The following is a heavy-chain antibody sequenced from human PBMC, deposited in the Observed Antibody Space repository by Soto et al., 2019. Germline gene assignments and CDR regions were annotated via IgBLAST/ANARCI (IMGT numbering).Heavy chain of an antibody. CDR1: GGSISGGVHS. CDR3: AREIMPLTNDWYFDL. CDR2: IFDSGST. J-gene: IGHJ2*01. Sequence: QVQLPESGPGLVKPSETLSLTCIVSGGSISGGVHSWSWIRQPPGKGLEWIGHIFDSGSTYCNPSLKSRLTISVDTSKNQFSLRLSSVTAADTAVYYCAREIMPLTNDWYFDLWGRGTLVTVSS. D-gene: IGHD2-8*01. V-gene: IGHV4-30-4*01.